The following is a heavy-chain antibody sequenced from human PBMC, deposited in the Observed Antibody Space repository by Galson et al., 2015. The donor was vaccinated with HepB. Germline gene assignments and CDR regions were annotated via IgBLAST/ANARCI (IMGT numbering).Heavy chain of an antibody. CDR1: GFTFDDYA. CDR3: AKAYGDGNWYFER. V-gene: IGHV3-9*01. CDR2: ISWNSFSI. D-gene: IGHD4-17*01. Sequence: SLRLSCAVAGFTFDDYAMHWVRQAPGKGLEWVSGISWNSFSIGYGDSVKGRFTISRDNAKNSLYLQMNRLRAEDTALYFCAKAYGDGNWYFERWGRGTLVTVSS. J-gene: IGHJ2*01.